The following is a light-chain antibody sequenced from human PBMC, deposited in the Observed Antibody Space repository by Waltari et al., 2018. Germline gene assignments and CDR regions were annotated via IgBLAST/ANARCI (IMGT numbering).Light chain of an antibody. CDR3: QSYHNWPAIYS. CDR2: SAS. J-gene: IGKJ2*03. V-gene: IGKV3-15*01. Sequence: VMTQSSATLSVSPGERASLSCRASQTVYKNLAWYQQKPGQAPRLLIYSASSRATDIRARFSGSGTGREFTITIRSLQSEDIVVYYCQSYHNWPAIYSFGQGTKLE. CDR1: QTVYKN.